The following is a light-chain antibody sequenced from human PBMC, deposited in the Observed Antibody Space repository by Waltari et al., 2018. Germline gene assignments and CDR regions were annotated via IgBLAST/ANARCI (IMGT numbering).Light chain of an antibody. Sequence: EIVMTQSPDSLSVSLGERATINCKSSQSVLSSSNNKNYLGWYQHKPGQPPKLLITWASTRESGVPDRFGGSGSGTDFTLTINGLQAEDVAVYYCQQCYTPPYTFGQGTKLEI. CDR3: QQCYTPPYT. V-gene: IGKV4-1*01. J-gene: IGKJ2*01. CDR2: WAS. CDR1: QSVLSSSNNKNY.